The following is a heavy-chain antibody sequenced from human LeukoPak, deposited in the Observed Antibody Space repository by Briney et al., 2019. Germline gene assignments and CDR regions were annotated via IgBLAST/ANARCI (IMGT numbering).Heavy chain of an antibody. Sequence: PGGSLRLSCAASGFTFTNHGLHWVRQAPGKGLEWVAVISYDEGEEYYADSVKGRFTISRDNSKNTMFLQMNGLRAEDTAVYYCARDLETITGTIGYYYGLDVWGQGTTVTVSS. CDR2: ISYDEGEE. D-gene: IGHD1-7*01. CDR3: ARDLETITGTIGYYYGLDV. J-gene: IGHJ6*01. CDR1: GFTFTNHG. V-gene: IGHV3-30*03.